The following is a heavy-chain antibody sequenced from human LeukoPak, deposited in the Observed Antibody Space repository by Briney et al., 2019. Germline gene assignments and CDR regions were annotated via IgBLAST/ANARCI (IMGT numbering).Heavy chain of an antibody. J-gene: IGHJ5*02. CDR2: IYHSGST. CDR1: GYSISSGDY. D-gene: IGHD2-21*02. CDR3: ARNTTEVVTAKWFDP. V-gene: IGHV4-38-2*01. Sequence: KPSETLSLTCAVSGYSISSGDYWGWIRQPPGKGLEWIGSIYHSGSTHYNPSLKSRVTISVDTSKNQFSLKLSSVTAADTAVYYCARNTTEVVTAKWFDPWGQGTLATVSS.